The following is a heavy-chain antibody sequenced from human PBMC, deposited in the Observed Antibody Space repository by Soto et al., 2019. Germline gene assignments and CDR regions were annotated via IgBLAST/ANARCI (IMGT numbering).Heavy chain of an antibody. CDR2: INPSGGST. CDR3: ARGLWGRRVYYGMDV. CDR1: GYTFTSYY. J-gene: IGHJ6*02. V-gene: IGHV1-46*03. D-gene: IGHD1-26*01. Sequence: QVQLVQSGAEVKKPGASVKVSCKASGYTFTSYYMHWVRQAPGQGLEWMGIINPSGGSTSYAQKFQGRVTMTRDTSTSTVYMELSSLRSEDTAVYYCARGLWGRRVYYGMDVWGQGTTVTVSS.